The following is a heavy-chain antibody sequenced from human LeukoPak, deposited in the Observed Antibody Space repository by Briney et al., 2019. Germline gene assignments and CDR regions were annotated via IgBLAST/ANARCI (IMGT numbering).Heavy chain of an antibody. J-gene: IGHJ4*02. CDR2: INWNGDST. V-gene: IGHV3-20*04. D-gene: IGHD3-22*01. CDR1: GFSFDDYG. Sequence: GGSLRLSCVASGFSFDDYGLTWVRQAPGKGLEWVSGINWNGDSTDYADSVKGRFTISRDNAKNSLYLQMNSLRAEDTALYYCARDLRVVITGSFDSWGQGTLVTVSS. CDR3: ARDLRVVITGSFDS.